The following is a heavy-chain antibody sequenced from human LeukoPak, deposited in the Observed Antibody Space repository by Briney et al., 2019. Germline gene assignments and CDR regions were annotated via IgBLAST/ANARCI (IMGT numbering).Heavy chain of an antibody. CDR2: ISYTGGET. Sequence: PSETLSLTCTVSGGSINSYYWSWIRQPPGKGLEWIGYISYTGGETNYNPSLKSRLTIPVDTSKNQFSLMLSSVTAADTAIYYCARQPGGTAAFDIWAQGTMVTVSS. CDR1: GGSINSYY. J-gene: IGHJ3*02. D-gene: IGHD1-14*01. V-gene: IGHV4-59*08. CDR3: ARQPGGTAAFDI.